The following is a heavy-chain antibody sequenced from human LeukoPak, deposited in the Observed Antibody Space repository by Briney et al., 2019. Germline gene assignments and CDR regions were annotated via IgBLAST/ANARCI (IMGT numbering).Heavy chain of an antibody. D-gene: IGHD6-13*01. CDR2: ISSSSSYI. CDR1: VFTFSSYS. Sequence: GGSLRLSCAASVFTFSSYSMNWVRQAPGKGLEWVSSISSSSSYIYYADSVKGRFTISRDNAKNSLYLQMNSLRAEDTAVYYCASSPGIAAAGYYFDYWGQGTLVTVSS. CDR3: ASSPGIAAAGYYFDY. J-gene: IGHJ4*02. V-gene: IGHV3-21*01.